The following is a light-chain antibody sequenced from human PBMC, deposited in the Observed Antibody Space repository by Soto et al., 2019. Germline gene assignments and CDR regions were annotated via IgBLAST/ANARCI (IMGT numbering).Light chain of an antibody. V-gene: IGKV3D-20*01. CDR3: QQYNNWPRT. CDR2: YAS. J-gene: IGKJ1*01. CDR1: QSVTSSH. Sequence: IVLTQSPATLSLSPGERATLSCGASQSVTSSHLAWYQQRPGLAPRLLIYYASSRATGIPDRFSGSGSGTEFTLTNSRLEPEDFALYYCQQYNNWPRTFGQGTKVDIK.